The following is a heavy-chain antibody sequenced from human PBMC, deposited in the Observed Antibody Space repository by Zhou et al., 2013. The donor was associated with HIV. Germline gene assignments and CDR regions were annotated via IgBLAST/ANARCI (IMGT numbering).Heavy chain of an antibody. CDR2: IIPIFGTA. V-gene: IGHV1-69*05. CDR3: ARDGPIVVVPAAQTGGWFDP. D-gene: IGHD2-2*01. Sequence: QVQLVQSGAEVKKPGSSVKVSCKASGGTFSSYAISWVRQAPGQGLEWMGGIIPIFGTANYAQKFQGRVTITTDESTSTAYMELSSLRSEDTAVYYCARDGPIVVVPAAQTGGWFDPWGQGTLVTVSS. J-gene: IGHJ5*02. CDR1: GGTFSSYA.